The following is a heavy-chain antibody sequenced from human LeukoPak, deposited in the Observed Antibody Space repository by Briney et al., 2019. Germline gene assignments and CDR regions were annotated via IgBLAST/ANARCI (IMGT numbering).Heavy chain of an antibody. J-gene: IGHJ4*02. CDR3: ARVPYNWNAGY. CDR1: GFTFSSYG. CDR2: IYSGGST. D-gene: IGHD1-20*01. Sequence: GGSLRLSCAASGFTFSSYGMHWVRRAPGKGLEWVSVIYSGGSTYYADSVKGRFTISRDNSKNTLYLQMNSLRAEDTAVYYCARVPYNWNAGYWGQGTLVTVSS. V-gene: IGHV3-53*01.